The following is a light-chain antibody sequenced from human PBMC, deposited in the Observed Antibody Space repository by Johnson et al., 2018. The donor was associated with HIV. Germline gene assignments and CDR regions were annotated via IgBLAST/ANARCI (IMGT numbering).Light chain of an antibody. CDR2: EDN. CDR1: RSNIGNNY. J-gene: IGLJ1*01. Sequence: QSVLTQPPSVSATPGQKVTISCSGGRSNIGNNYVSWYQQLPGTTPKLLMYEDNERPSGIPDRFSGSTSGTSASLGISGLQTGDEADYFCGTWDSRLSIFVFGTGTKITV. CDR3: GTWDSRLSIFV. V-gene: IGLV1-51*02.